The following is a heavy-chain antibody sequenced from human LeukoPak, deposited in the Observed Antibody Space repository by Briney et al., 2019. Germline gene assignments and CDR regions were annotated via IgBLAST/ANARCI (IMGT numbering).Heavy chain of an antibody. D-gene: IGHD6-6*01. CDR2: ISSSSSYI. CDR3: ARAGIAARPNYFDY. V-gene: IGHV3-21*01. Sequence: GGSLRLSCAASGFTFSNYGMHWVRQAPGKGLEWVSSISSSSSYIYYADSVKGRFTISRDNAKNSLYLQMNSLRAEDTAVYYCARAGIAARPNYFDYWGQGTLVTVSS. J-gene: IGHJ4*02. CDR1: GFTFSNYG.